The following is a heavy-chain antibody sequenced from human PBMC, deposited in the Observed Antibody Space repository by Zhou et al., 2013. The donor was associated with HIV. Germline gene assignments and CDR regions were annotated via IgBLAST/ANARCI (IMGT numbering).Heavy chain of an antibody. J-gene: IGHJ4*02. CDR1: TGTFSKYG. V-gene: IGHV1-18*01. CDR3: ARAPMGGRSYFDY. D-gene: IGHD3-10*01. Sequence: QVQLVQSGSEVKKPGSSVKVSCKASTGTFSKYGLHWVRQAPGQRPEWMGWVRPYNGDTDYSEKFQGRLTLRKDTYTGTAYMELKSLTSDDTALYFCARAPMGGRSYFDYWGQGTLVSVSS. CDR2: VRPYNGDT.